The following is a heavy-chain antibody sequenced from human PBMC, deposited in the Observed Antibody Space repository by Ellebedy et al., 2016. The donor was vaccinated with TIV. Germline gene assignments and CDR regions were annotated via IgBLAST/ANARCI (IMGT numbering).Heavy chain of an antibody. CDR3: ARPGGEMATSYFDY. D-gene: IGHD5-24*01. J-gene: IGHJ4*02. CDR2: IYPGDSDT. V-gene: IGHV5-51*01. Sequence: GASLKISXKASGYSFTRYWIGWVRQMPGKGLEWMGIIYPGDSDTRYSPSFQGQVTISADKSISTAYLPWSSLKASDTAMYYCARPGGEMATSYFDYWGQGTLVTVSS. CDR1: GYSFTRYW.